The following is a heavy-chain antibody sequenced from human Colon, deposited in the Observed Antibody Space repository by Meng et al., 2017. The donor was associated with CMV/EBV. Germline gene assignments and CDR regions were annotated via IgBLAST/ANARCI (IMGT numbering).Heavy chain of an antibody. V-gene: IGHV4-59*01. CDR1: GGSIRSYY. D-gene: IGHD2-8*01. CDR3: ARVYRTNRPYYFDY. Sequence: SETLSLTCTVSGGSIRSYYWSWIRQPPGERLEWIGHMYYTGRSNYNPSLRSRVTISMDTSKNQFSLRLSSVTAADTAVYYCARVYRTNRPYYFDYWGQGTLVTVSS. J-gene: IGHJ4*02. CDR2: MYYTGRS.